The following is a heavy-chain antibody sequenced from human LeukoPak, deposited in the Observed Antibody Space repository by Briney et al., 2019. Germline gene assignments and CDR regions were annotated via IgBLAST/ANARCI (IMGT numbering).Heavy chain of an antibody. CDR1: GFTFSSYW. V-gene: IGHV3-7*03. Sequence: TGGSLRLSCAPSGFTFSSYWMSWVRQAPGKGLEWVANIKQDGSEKYYVDSVKGRFTISRDNGKNSLYLQTNSLRAEDTAVYYCARKAYGLDVWGKGTTVTVSS. CDR3: ARKAYGLDV. J-gene: IGHJ6*04. CDR2: IKQDGSEK.